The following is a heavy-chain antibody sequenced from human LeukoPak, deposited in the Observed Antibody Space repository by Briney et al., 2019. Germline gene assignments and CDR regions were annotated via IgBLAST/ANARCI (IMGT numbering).Heavy chain of an antibody. V-gene: IGHV4-39*01. CDR2: IYYSGST. CDR1: GGSISNDSYN. J-gene: IGHJ4*02. D-gene: IGHD5-12*01. Sequence: SETLSLTCTVSGGSISNDSYNWGWIRQPPGKGLEWIGSIYYSGSTYYNPSLKSRVTISADTSKNQFSLKLSFVTAADTAVYFCARPVQTAAISPFDYWGQGTLVTVSS. CDR3: ARPVQTAAISPFDY.